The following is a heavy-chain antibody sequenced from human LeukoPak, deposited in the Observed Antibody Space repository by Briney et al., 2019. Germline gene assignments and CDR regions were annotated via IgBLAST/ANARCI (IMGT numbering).Heavy chain of an antibody. V-gene: IGHV4-59*01. CDR1: GGSFSGYY. Sequence: SSETLSLTCAVYGGSFSGYYWSWIRQPPGKGLEWIGYIYDSGSTNYNPSLKSRVTISVDTSKNRFSLKLSSVTAADTAVYYCAREAYCGGDCYSGFDYWGQGTLVTVSS. J-gene: IGHJ4*02. CDR2: IYDSGST. D-gene: IGHD2-21*02. CDR3: AREAYCGGDCYSGFDY.